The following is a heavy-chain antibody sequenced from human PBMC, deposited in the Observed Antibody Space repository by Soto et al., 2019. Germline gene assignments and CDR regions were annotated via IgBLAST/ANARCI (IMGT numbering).Heavy chain of an antibody. J-gene: IGHJ6*02. D-gene: IGHD3-10*01. CDR1: GFTFSSYS. CDR3: ARDRHSGSYYLPYYYYYGMDV. Sequence: PGGSLRLSCAASGFTFSSYSMNWVRQAPGKGLEWVSSISSSSSYIYYADSVKGRFTISRDNAKNSLYLQMNSLRAEDTAVYYCARDRHSGSYYLPYYYYYGMDVWGQGTTVTVSS. V-gene: IGHV3-21*01. CDR2: ISSSSSYI.